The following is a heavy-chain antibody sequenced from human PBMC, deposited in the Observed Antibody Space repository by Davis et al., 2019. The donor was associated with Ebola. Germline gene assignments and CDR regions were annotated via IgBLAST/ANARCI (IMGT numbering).Heavy chain of an antibody. J-gene: IGHJ3*02. Sequence: LSLTCAASGFTFSSYGMHWVRRAPGKGLEWVAVISYDGSNKYYADSVKGRFTISRDNSKNTLYLQMNSLRAEDTAVYYCAKVNYLDAFDIWGQGTMVTVSS. D-gene: IGHD1-7*01. CDR3: AKVNYLDAFDI. V-gene: IGHV3-30*18. CDR2: ISYDGSNK. CDR1: GFTFSSYG.